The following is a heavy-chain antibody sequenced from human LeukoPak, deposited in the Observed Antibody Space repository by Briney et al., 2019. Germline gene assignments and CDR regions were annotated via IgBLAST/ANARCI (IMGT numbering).Heavy chain of an antibody. CDR3: ARGKIWSPVYLSH. Sequence: PSETLSLTCTVSGGSISSYYWSWIRQPPGKGLEWIGNIYSSGTTNYNPSLKSRVTISMDTSKNQFSLKLSSVTAVDTAVYYCARGKIWSPVYLSHWGQGTLVTVSS. J-gene: IGHJ4*02. CDR1: GGSISSYY. D-gene: IGHD3-10*01. V-gene: IGHV4-59*13. CDR2: IYSSGTT.